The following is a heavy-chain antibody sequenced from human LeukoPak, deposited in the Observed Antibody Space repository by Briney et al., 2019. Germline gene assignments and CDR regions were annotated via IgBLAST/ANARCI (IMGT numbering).Heavy chain of an antibody. V-gene: IGHV4-59*08. CDR1: GASISSYY. CDR3: ARAGWIITSGIDY. J-gene: IGHJ4*02. CDR2: IYHIGST. Sequence: SETLSLTCTVSGASISSYYWSWIRQPPGKGLEWIGTIYHIGSTYYTPSLGSRVTISVDASKNEFSLNLKSVTAADTAVYYCARAGWIITSGIDYWGQGALVTVSS. D-gene: IGHD3-10*01.